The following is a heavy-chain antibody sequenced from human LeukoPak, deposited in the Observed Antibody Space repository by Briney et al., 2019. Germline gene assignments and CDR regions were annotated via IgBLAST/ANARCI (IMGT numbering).Heavy chain of an antibody. D-gene: IGHD2-8*01. V-gene: IGHV5-51*01. CDR3: ARLAYCSNDVCYSNYYYSMDV. CDR2: IYPDDSDT. Sequence: ESLKISCKGSGYTFSSYWIGWARQMPGKGLEWMGIIYPDDSDTRYSPSFQGQVTISADKSISTAYLQWSSLKASDTAMYYCARLAYCSNDVCYSNYYYSMDVWGKGTTVTVSS. J-gene: IGHJ6*03. CDR1: GYTFSSYW.